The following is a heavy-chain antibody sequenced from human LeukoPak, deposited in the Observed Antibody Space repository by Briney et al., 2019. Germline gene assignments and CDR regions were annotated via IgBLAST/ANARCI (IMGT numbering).Heavy chain of an antibody. D-gene: IGHD3-10*01. CDR3: TRDTITMVRGPIVDYSKYGVDV. CDR1: EFTFDDYA. CDR2: IGWDGGNI. V-gene: IGHV3-9*01. J-gene: IGHJ6*02. Sequence: GGSLRLSCIASEFTFDDYAMHWVRQVPGKGLEWVSGIGWDGGNIAYADSVKGRFTISRDNAKNSLYLQMNNLGVEDTALYYCTRDTITMVRGPIVDYSKYGVDVWGPGTTVTVSS.